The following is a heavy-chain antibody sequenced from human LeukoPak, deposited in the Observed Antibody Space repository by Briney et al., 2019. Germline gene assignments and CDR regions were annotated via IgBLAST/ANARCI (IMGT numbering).Heavy chain of an antibody. CDR1: GFTFSSYS. CDR2: ISSSSSYI. Sequence: GGSLRLSCAASGFTFSSYSMNWVRQAPGKGLEWVSSISSSSSYIYYADSVKGRFTISRDNAKNSLYLQMNSLRAEDTAVYYCAKATTVVTGTFDYWGQGILVTASS. V-gene: IGHV3-21*04. D-gene: IGHD2-21*02. CDR3: AKATTVVTGTFDY. J-gene: IGHJ4*02.